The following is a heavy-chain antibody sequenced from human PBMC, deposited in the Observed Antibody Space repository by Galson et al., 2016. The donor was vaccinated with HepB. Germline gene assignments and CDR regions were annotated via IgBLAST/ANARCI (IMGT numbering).Heavy chain of an antibody. CDR1: GYTFTGYY. Sequence: SVKVSCKASGYTFTGYYMHWVRQAPGQGLEWMGWINPNSGGTNYAQKFQGRVTMTRDTSISTAYMELSRLRSDDTAVYYCARERTRKVIGNSSGWYAKATNNWFDPWGQGTLVTVSS. V-gene: IGHV1-2*02. D-gene: IGHD6-19*01. J-gene: IGHJ5*02. CDR2: INPNSGGT. CDR3: ARERTRKVIGNSSGWYAKATNNWFDP.